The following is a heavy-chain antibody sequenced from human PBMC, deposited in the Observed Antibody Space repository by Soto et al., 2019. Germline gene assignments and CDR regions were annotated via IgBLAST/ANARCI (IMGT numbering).Heavy chain of an antibody. J-gene: IGHJ3*01. V-gene: IGHV3-23*01. D-gene: IGHD2-2*01. CDR3: AKKNIVVDPALGAFDF. CDR1: GFTFSIYA. Sequence: PGGSLRLSCAASGFTFSIYAMSWVRQAPGKGLEWVSAISGSGGSTYYADSVKGRFTISRDNSKNTLYLQMSSLRAEDTAVYYCAKKNIVVDPALGAFDFWGQGTKVTVSS. CDR2: ISGSGGST.